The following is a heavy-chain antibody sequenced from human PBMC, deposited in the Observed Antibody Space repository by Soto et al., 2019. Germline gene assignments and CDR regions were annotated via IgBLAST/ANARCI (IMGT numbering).Heavy chain of an antibody. Sequence: EVQVLETGGGLVQPGGSLRLSCAASGFTFSNYAMSWVRQAPGKGLEWVSAIRGSGGSTFYADSVKGRFTISRDNSKNTLYLQMKSLRAEDTAVYYCAKDPSGWWGRPDDYWGQGTLVTVSS. CDR1: GFTFSNYA. J-gene: IGHJ4*02. V-gene: IGHV3-23*01. D-gene: IGHD2-15*01. CDR3: AKDPSGWWGRPDDY. CDR2: IRGSGGST.